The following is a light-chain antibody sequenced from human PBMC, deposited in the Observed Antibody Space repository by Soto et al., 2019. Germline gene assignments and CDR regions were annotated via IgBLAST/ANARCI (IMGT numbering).Light chain of an antibody. V-gene: IGKV1-5*01. J-gene: IGKJ2*01. CDR2: DAS. CDR3: QQYNSYSEYT. CDR1: QRISSW. Sequence: DIQMTQSPSTLSASVGDRVTITCPASQRISSWLAWYQQKPGKAPKLLIYDASSLESGVPSRFSGSGSGTEFTLTISSLQPDDFATYYCQQYNSYSEYTFGQGTKLQIK.